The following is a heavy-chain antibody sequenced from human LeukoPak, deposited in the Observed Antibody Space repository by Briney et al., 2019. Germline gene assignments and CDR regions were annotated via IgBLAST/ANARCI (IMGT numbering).Heavy chain of an antibody. CDR2: ISSDGGRT. J-gene: IGHJ4*02. Sequence: GGSLRLSCTASGFTFSSSSMHWVRQSPGKGLEYVSAISSDGGRTYYGNSVKDRFTISRDNSKNTLYLQMGSLRAEDRAVYYCARANSSAWHNFDFWGQGTLVTVSS. CDR1: GFTFSSSS. D-gene: IGHD6-19*01. CDR3: ARANSSAWHNFDF. V-gene: IGHV3-64*01.